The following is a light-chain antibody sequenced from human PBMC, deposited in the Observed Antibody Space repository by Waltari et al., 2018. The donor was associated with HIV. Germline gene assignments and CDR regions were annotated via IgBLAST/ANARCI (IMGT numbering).Light chain of an antibody. Sequence: EMTQTPLPLSVTPAQQASTTCKSSQSLLHSDGKTYLYWYQQKPGQPPQLLIYEVSNRCSGAPVRVSGSEAEKDFTLNISRVEGGDVVVYDCRQSIQLPRTSGAATKVEIK. CDR1: QSLLHSDGKTY. V-gene: IGKV2D-29*01. CDR2: EVS. CDR3: RQSIQLPRT. J-gene: IGKJ4*02.